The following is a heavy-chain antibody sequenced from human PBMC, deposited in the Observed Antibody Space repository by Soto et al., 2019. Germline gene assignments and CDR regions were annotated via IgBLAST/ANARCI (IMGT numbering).Heavy chain of an antibody. J-gene: IGHJ4*02. CDR3: ARCDYYEPTGTFEN. V-gene: IGHV1-18*04. D-gene: IGHD1-1*01. Sequence: ASVKVSCKASGYNFSDFGITWVRQAPGKGLEWVGWISGKNGNTNYAQKVQGRVTLTADTSTKTAYMEMRALTSDDTGIYYCARCDYYEPTGTFENWGQGTPVTVSS. CDR2: ISGKNGNT. CDR1: GYNFSDFG.